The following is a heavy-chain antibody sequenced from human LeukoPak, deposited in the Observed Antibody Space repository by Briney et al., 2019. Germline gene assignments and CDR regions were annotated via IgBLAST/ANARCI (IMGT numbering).Heavy chain of an antibody. CDR2: IYYSGST. CDR1: GGSISSIIYY. V-gene: IGHV4-39*01. CDR3: ARHSRSVGYGSGSYTWDY. Sequence: KASETLSLTCTVPGGSISSIIYYWGWIRQPPGKGLEWIGTIYYSGSTYYNLSLKSRVTISVDTSRNQFSLKLSSVTAADTAVYYCARHSRSVGYGSGSYTWDYWGQGTLVTVSS. D-gene: IGHD3-10*01. J-gene: IGHJ4*02.